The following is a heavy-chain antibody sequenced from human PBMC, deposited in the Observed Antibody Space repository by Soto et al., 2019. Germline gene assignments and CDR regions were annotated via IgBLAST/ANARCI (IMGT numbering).Heavy chain of an antibody. V-gene: IGHV4-59*01. CDR2: IYYSGST. CDR1: GGSISSYY. Sequence: SETLSLTCTVSGGSISSYYWSWIRQPPGKGLEWIGYIYYSGSTNYNPSLKSRVTISVDTSKNQFSLKLSSVTAADTAVYYCARDSAVEGSGSYYNYWGQGTLVTVSS. D-gene: IGHD3-10*01. J-gene: IGHJ4*02. CDR3: ARDSAVEGSGSYYNY.